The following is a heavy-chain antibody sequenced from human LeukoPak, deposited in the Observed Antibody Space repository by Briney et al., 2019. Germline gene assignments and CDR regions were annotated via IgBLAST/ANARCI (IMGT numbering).Heavy chain of an antibody. CDR1: GFTFSSNA. CDR3: AKLLSPNDFPNWFDP. CDR2: ISGSGGST. D-gene: IGHD3-3*01. Sequence: GGSLRLSCATSGFTFSSNAMSWVRQAPGKGLEWVSAISGSGGSTYYADSVKGRFTISRDNSKNTLYLQMNSLRAEDAALYYCAKLLSPNDFPNWFDPWGQGTLVTVSS. J-gene: IGHJ5*02. V-gene: IGHV3-23*01.